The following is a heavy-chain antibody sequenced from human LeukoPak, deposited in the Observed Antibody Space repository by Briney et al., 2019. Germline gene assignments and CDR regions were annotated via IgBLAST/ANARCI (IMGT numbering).Heavy chain of an antibody. CDR3: AADRDCSSTRCYSYNFDS. Sequence: ASVKVSCKASGFTFTRAAVQWVRQARGQRLEWIGWIVVGSGNTNYAQKFQERVTITRDKSTSTAYMELSSLRSEDTAVYYCAADRDCSSTRCYSYNFDSWGQGTLVTVSS. CDR1: GFTFTRAA. CDR2: IVVGSGNT. V-gene: IGHV1-58*01. D-gene: IGHD2-2*01. J-gene: IGHJ4*02.